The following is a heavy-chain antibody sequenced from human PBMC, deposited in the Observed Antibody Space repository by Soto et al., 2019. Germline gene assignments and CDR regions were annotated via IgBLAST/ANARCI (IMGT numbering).Heavy chain of an antibody. CDR1: GGSISSGDNY. D-gene: IGHD2-2*02. CDR3: ARGYCSSTICYIWDNWFDP. V-gene: IGHV4-30-4*02. J-gene: IGHJ5*02. CDR2: IYYSGST. Sequence: SETLFLTCTVSGGSISSGDNYWRWIRQPPGKGLEWIGYIYYSGSTYYNPSLKSRVTISVDTSKNQFSLKLSSVTAADTAVYYCARGYCSSTICYIWDNWFDPWGQGTLVTVS.